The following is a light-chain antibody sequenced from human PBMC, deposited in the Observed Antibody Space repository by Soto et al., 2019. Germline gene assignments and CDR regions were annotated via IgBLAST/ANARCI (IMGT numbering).Light chain of an antibody. J-gene: IGKJ1*01. CDR1: QRVSSY. CDR2: DAS. CDR3: QQYNNWPPWT. V-gene: IGKV3-11*01. Sequence: EIVLTQSPDTLSLSPGERATLSCRASQRVSSYLAWYQQKPGQAPRLLIYDASNRATGIPARFSGSGSGTDFTLTISSLEPEDFAVYYCQQYNNWPPWTFGQGTKVEIK.